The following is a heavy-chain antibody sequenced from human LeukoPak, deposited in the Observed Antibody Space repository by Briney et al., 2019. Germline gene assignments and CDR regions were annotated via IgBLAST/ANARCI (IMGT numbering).Heavy chain of an antibody. CDR2: FDPEDGET. V-gene: IGHV1-24*01. Sequence: ASVKVSCKVSGYTLTELSMHWVRQAPGKGLEWMGGFDPEDGETIHAQKFQGRVTMTEDTSTDTAYMELSSLRSEDTAVYYCATVKGYYYGSGSEVDYWGQGTLVTVSS. D-gene: IGHD3-10*01. CDR1: GYTLTELS. J-gene: IGHJ4*02. CDR3: ATVKGYYYGSGSEVDY.